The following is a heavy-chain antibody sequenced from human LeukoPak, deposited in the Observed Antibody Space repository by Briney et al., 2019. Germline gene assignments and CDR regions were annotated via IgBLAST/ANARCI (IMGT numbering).Heavy chain of an antibody. Sequence: SETLSLTSTVSGGSISSSGYYWGWIRQPPGKGLEWIGSIYYSGSTYCNPSLKSRVTISVDTSKNQFSLKLSSVTAADTAVYYCARLGKIQLWPADPYFDYWGQGTLVTVSS. CDR1: GGSISSSGYY. CDR3: ARLGKIQLWPADPYFDY. J-gene: IGHJ4*02. D-gene: IGHD5-18*01. V-gene: IGHV4-39*01. CDR2: IYYSGST.